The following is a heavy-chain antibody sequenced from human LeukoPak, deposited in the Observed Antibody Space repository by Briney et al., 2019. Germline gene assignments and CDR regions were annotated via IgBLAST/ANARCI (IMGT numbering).Heavy chain of an antibody. CDR2: IYYSGST. Sequence: SETLSLTCTVSGGSISSYYWSWIRQPPGKGLEWIGYIYYSGSTNYNPSLKSRVTISVDTSKNQFSLKLSSVAAADTAVYYCARVAPLDTAMLGASDIWGQGTMVTVSS. D-gene: IGHD5-18*01. J-gene: IGHJ3*02. CDR1: GGSISSYY. V-gene: IGHV4-59*01. CDR3: ARVAPLDTAMLGASDI.